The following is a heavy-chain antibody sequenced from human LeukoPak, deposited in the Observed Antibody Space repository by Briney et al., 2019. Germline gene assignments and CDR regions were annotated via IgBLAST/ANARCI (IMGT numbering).Heavy chain of an antibody. CDR3: GRDDRYYYGSGSSPDY. J-gene: IGHJ4*02. Sequence: GSSVKVSCKASGGTFSSYAISWVRQAPGQGLEWMGWINPKSGGTNYAQKFQGRVTMTRDTSISTAYMELSRLSSDDTAVYYCGRDDRYYYGSGSSPDYWGQGTLVTVSS. D-gene: IGHD3-10*01. CDR1: GGTFSSYA. V-gene: IGHV1-2*02. CDR2: INPKSGGT.